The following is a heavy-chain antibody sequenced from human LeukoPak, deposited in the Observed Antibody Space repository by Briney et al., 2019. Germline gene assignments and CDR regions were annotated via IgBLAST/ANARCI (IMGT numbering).Heavy chain of an antibody. CDR1: GGSFSAYY. CDR2: ISHRGST. V-gene: IGHV4-34*01. CDR3: ATYRGRDYYWGLDY. J-gene: IGHJ4*02. Sequence: SETLSLTCGVYGGSFSAYYWSWIRQPPGKGLEWIGEISHRGSTNYNPSLKIRVTISLDTSKNQFSLKLSSVPAADTAVYYCATYRGRDYYWGLDYWDQGTLVTVSS. D-gene: IGHD3-22*01.